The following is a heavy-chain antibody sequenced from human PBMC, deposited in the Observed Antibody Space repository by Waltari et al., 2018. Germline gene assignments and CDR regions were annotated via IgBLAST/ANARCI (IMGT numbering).Heavy chain of an antibody. CDR3: ARWEGSSWYDY. Sequence: QVQLVQSGAEVKKPGASVKVSCKASGSTFTSYYMHWGRQAPGQGLEWMGIINPSGGSTSYAQKFQGRVTMTRDTSTSTVYMELSSLRSEDTAVYYCARWEGSSWYDYWGQGTLVTVSS. D-gene: IGHD6-13*01. J-gene: IGHJ4*02. CDR2: INPSGGST. V-gene: IGHV1-46*01. CDR1: GSTFTSYY.